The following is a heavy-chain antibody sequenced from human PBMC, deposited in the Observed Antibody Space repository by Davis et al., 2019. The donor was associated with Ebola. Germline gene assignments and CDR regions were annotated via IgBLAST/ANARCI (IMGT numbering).Heavy chain of an antibody. CDR3: ARSRDYVRWFDP. Sequence: GGSLRLSCKGSGYSFTSYWIGWVRQMPGKGLEWMGIIYPGDSDTRYSPSFQGQVTISADKSISTAYLQWSSLKASDTAMYYCARSRDYVRWFDPWGQGTLVTVSS. J-gene: IGHJ5*02. CDR1: GYSFTSYW. CDR2: IYPGDSDT. D-gene: IGHD4-17*01. V-gene: IGHV5-51*01.